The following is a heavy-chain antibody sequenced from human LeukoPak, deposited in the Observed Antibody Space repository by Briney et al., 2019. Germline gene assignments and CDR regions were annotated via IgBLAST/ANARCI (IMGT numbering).Heavy chain of an antibody. CDR2: IYYSGST. CDR3: ARHSKYYYDSSGSYVGYFQH. CDR1: GGSISSYF. V-gene: IGHV4-59*08. Sequence: PSETLSLTCTVSGGSISSYFWSWIRQPPGKGLEWIGYIYYSGSTNYNPSLKGRVTISVDTSKNQFSLKLSSVTAADTAVYYCARHSKYYYDSSGSYVGYFQHWGQGTLVTVSS. D-gene: IGHD3-22*01. J-gene: IGHJ1*01.